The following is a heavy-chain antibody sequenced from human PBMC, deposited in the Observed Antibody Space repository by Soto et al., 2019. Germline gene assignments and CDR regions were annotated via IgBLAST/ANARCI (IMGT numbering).Heavy chain of an antibody. V-gene: IGHV3-23*01. D-gene: IGHD6-19*01. CDR1: GFTFSSFS. Sequence: EVQLLESGGGLVQPGGSLRLSCAASGFTFSSFSMTWVRQAPGEGLEWVSTVSGIDGSTNYADSVKGRFTISRDNSKNTRYLQMNSLRAEDTAVYYGAKTVPNSSGWLVAYWGQGPLVTVSS. CDR2: VSGIDGST. CDR3: AKTVPNSSGWLVAY. J-gene: IGHJ4*02.